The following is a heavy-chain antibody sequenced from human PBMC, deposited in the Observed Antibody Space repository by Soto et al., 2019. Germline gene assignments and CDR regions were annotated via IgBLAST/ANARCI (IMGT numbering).Heavy chain of an antibody. CDR3: ASQERGRTYYDFWSGYSADFDY. CDR1: GGSISSSSYY. V-gene: IGHV4-39*01. CDR2: IYYSGST. J-gene: IGHJ4*02. Sequence: SETLSLTCTVSGGSISSSSYYWGWIRQPPGKGLEWIGSIYYSGSTYYNPSLKSRVTISVDTSKNQFSLKLSSVTAADTAVYYCASQERGRTYYDFWSGYSADFDYWGQGTLVTVSS. D-gene: IGHD3-3*01.